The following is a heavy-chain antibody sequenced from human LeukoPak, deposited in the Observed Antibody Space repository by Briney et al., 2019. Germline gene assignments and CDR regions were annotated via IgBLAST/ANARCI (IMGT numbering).Heavy chain of an antibody. CDR2: ISYDGSNK. V-gene: IGHV3-30*04. J-gene: IGHJ4*02. CDR1: GFTFSSYA. CDR3: ARDLLRYMRARYGDYPNY. Sequence: GGSLRLTCAASGFTFSSYAMHWVRQAPGKGLEWVAVISYDGSNKYYADSVKGRFTISRDNSKNTLYLQMNSLRAEDTAVYYCARDLLRYMRARYGDYPNYWGQGTLVTVSS. D-gene: IGHD4-17*01.